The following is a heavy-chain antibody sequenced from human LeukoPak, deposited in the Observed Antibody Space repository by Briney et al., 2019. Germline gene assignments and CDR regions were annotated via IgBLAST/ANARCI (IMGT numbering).Heavy chain of an antibody. CDR3: ARKESASNYYFDY. CDR2: INHSGST. D-gene: IGHD4/OR15-4a*01. V-gene: IGHV4-34*01. CDR1: GGSFSGYY. J-gene: IGHJ4*02. Sequence: SETLSLTCAVYGGSFSGYYWSWIRQPPGKGLEWIGEINHSGSTNYNPSLKSRVTISVDTSKNQFSLKLSSVTAADTAVYYCARKESASNYYFDYWGQGTLVTVSS.